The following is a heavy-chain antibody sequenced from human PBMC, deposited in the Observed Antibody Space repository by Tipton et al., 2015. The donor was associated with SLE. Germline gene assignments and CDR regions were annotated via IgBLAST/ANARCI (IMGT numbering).Heavy chain of an antibody. J-gene: IGHJ5*02. Sequence: TLSLTCTVSGGSISSHYWSWIRQPAGKGLEWIGRIYTSGSTNYNPSLKSRVTMSVDTSKNQFSLKLSSVTAADTAVYYCARDFQSPSLYSSSSEVNWFDPWGQGTLVTVSS. CDR2: IYTSGST. CDR1: GGSISSHY. D-gene: IGHD6-13*01. CDR3: ARDFQSPSLYSSSSEVNWFDP. V-gene: IGHV4-4*07.